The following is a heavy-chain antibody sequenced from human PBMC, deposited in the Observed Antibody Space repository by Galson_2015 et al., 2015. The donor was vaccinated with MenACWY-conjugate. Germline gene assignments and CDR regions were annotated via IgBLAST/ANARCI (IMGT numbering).Heavy chain of an antibody. CDR3: ATGVTLTTVTMKSFRWFDP. J-gene: IGHJ5*02. CDR2: FDPEDGET. V-gene: IGHV1-24*01. Sequence: SVKVSCKASGYTFTSYGISWVRQAPGQGLEWMGGFDPEDGETIYAQKFQGRVTMTEDTSTDTAYMELSSLRSEDTAVYYCATGVTLTTVTMKSFRWFDPWGQGTLVTVSS. D-gene: IGHD4-17*01. CDR1: GYTFTSYG.